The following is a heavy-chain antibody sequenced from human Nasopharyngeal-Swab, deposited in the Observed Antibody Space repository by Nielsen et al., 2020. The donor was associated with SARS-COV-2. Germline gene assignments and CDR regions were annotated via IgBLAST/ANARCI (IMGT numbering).Heavy chain of an antibody. V-gene: IGHV3-21*01. CDR2: ISSTGDYI. CDR1: GFSFNMYT. D-gene: IGHD2-2*01. CDR3: TRDTPAMFAY. J-gene: IGHJ4*02. Sequence: GESLKISCAASGFSFNMYTLNWVRQAPGKGLEWVSGISSTGDYIYHAASVKGRFTISRDNAKNSLFLQMNSLRAEDTAVYYCTRDTPAMFAYWGQGTLVTVSS.